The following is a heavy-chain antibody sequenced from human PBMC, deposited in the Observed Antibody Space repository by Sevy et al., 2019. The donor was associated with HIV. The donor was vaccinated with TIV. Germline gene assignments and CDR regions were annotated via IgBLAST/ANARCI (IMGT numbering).Heavy chain of an antibody. V-gene: IGHV3-20*01. D-gene: IGHD3-10*01. CDR1: GFTFDDYG. CDR2: INWNGGST. Sequence: GGSLRLSCAASGFTFDDYGMSWVRQAPGKGLEWVSGINWNGGSTGYADSVKGRFTISRDNAKNSLYLQMNSLRAEDTALYHCARAGEPGSYYNVGLRWFDPWGQGTLVTVSS. CDR3: ARAGEPGSYYNVGLRWFDP. J-gene: IGHJ5*02.